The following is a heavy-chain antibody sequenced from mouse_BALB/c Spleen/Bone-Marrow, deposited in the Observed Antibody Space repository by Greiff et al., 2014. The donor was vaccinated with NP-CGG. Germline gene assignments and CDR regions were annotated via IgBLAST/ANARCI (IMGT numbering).Heavy chain of an antibody. CDR3: ARDIGRLLFDY. D-gene: IGHD1-2*01. CDR1: GFTFTDYY. J-gene: IGHJ2*01. CDR2: IRNKANGYTT. V-gene: IGHV7-3*02. Sequence: EVQLVESGGGLVQPGGSLRLSCETSGFTFTDYYMNWVRQPPGKALEWLVFIRNKANGYTTEYSASVKGRFTISRDNSQSILYLQMNTLRAEDSATYYCARDIGRLLFDYWGQGTTLTVSS.